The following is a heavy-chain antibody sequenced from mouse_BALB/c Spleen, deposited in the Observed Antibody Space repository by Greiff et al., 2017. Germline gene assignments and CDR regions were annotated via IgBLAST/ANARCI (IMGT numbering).Heavy chain of an antibody. CDR2: ISYDGSN. J-gene: IGHJ1*01. CDR1: GYSITSGYY. Sequence: EVQLQQSGPGLVKPSQSLSLTCSVTGYSITSGYYWNWIRQFPGNKLEWMGYISYDGSNNYNPSLKNRISITRDTSKNQLFLKLNSVTTEDTATYYCARGGTTDWYFDVWGAGTTVTVSS. CDR3: ARGGTTDWYFDV. V-gene: IGHV3-6*02. D-gene: IGHD1-1*01.